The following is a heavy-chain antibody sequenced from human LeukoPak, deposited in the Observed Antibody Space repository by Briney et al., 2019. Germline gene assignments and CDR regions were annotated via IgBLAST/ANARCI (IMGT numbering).Heavy chain of an antibody. V-gene: IGHV3-21*01. D-gene: IGHD6-13*01. CDR3: ARVFAYASTWYPIDY. CDR2: ISSSTNYI. CDR1: GFTFSSYS. J-gene: IGHJ4*02. Sequence: GSLRLSCAASGFTFSSYSMNWVRQAPGKGLEWVSSISSSTNYIYYTDSVKGRFTISRDDARNSVYLQMNSLRAEDSALYYCARVFAYASTWYPIDYWGQGTLVTVSS.